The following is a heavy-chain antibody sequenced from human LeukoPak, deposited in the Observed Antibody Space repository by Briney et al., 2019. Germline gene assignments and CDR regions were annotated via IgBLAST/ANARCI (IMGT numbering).Heavy chain of an antibody. V-gene: IGHV3-7*01. CDR3: ARDTNGWNDY. CDR1: GFTFSSYW. Sequence: GGSLRLSCAASGFTFSSYWMTWVRQAPGKGLEWVANIKQDGSVKQYVGSVKGRFTISRDNAKNSLYLQMNSMRAEDTAVYYCARDTNGWNDYWGQGTLVTVSS. CDR2: IKQDGSVK. J-gene: IGHJ4*02. D-gene: IGHD2-8*01.